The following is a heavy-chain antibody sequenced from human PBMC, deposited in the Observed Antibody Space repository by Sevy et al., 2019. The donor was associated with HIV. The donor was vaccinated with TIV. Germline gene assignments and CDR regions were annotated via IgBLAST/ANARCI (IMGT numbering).Heavy chain of an antibody. V-gene: IGHV3-30*18. CDR2: ISFDGSDK. J-gene: IGHJ6*02. Sequence: GGSLRLSCAASGFIFSTYGIHWVRQAPGKGLEWVAVISFDGSDKNYADSVRGRFTISRDNCKNTLYLQMNSLRVEDTAIYYCAKMQGGSYNYYGMDVWGQGTTVTVSS. CDR1: GFIFSTYG. D-gene: IGHD1-26*01. CDR3: AKMQGGSYNYYGMDV.